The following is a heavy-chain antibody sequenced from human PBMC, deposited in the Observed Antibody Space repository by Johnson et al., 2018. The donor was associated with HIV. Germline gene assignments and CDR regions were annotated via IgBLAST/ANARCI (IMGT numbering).Heavy chain of an antibody. CDR1: GFAFSSYG. J-gene: IGHJ3*02. CDR3: ARERIGYSSSGDAFDI. Sequence: QVQLVESGGGVVQPGRSLRLSCAASGFAFSSYGMHWVRQAPGKGLEWVAIISYDGSNKYYADSVKGRFTISRDNSKNTLYLQMNSLRAEDTAVYYCARERIGYSSSGDAFDIWGQGTMVTVSS. V-gene: IGHV3-30*03. CDR2: ISYDGSNK. D-gene: IGHD6-13*01.